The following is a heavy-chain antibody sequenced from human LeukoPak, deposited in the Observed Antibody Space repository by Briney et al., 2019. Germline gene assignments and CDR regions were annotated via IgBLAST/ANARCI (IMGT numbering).Heavy chain of an antibody. D-gene: IGHD4-17*01. Sequence: SENLSLTYAVHGGSFRDYYWSWIRHPPGKGLEWIGEINHSGSTNYNPSIKSRVTISVDTSKNQFSLKLSSVTSADTAVYYCARGEVATVTTAGNWFDPWGQGTLVTVSS. V-gene: IGHV4-34*01. J-gene: IGHJ5*02. CDR3: ARGEVATVTTAGNWFDP. CDR1: GGSFRDYY. CDR2: INHSGST.